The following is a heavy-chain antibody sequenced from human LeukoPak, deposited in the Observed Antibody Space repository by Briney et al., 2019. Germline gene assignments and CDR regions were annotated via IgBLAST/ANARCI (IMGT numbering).Heavy chain of an antibody. CDR3: ARGGGYYFDY. J-gene: IGHJ4*02. CDR1: GFTFSTYW. Sequence: PGGSLRLSCAASGFTFSTYWMSWVRQAPGKRLEWVANIKEDGSEKYYVDSVKGRFTISRDNAKNSLYLQMNSLRAEDTAVYYCARGGGYYFDYLGQGTLVTVSS. CDR2: IKEDGSEK. V-gene: IGHV3-7*01. D-gene: IGHD5-24*01.